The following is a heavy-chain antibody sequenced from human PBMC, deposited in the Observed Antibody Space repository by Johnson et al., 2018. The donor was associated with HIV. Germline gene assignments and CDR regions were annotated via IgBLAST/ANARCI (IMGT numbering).Heavy chain of an antibody. CDR1: GFTVSSNY. Sequence: VQLVESGGGLVQPGGSLRLSCAASGFTVSSNYMSWVRQAPGKGLEWVSVIYSGGGTYYVDSVKGRFTISRDNSENTLYVQMNNLRAEDTAVYYCARVSYDGILKTVGAFDIWGKGQWSPSLQ. CDR3: ARVSYDGILKTVGAFDI. V-gene: IGHV3-53*01. D-gene: IGHD3-16*01. CDR2: IYSGGGT. J-gene: IGHJ3*02.